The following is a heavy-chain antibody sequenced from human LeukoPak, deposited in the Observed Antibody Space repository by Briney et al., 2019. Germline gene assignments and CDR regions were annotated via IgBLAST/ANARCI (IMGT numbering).Heavy chain of an antibody. CDR1: GFTFSSYA. V-gene: IGHV3-23*01. CDR2: ISGSGGST. Sequence: PGGSLRLSCAASGFTFSSYAMSWVRQAPGKGLEWVSAISGSGGSTYYADSVKGRFTISRDNSKNTLYLQMNSLRAEDTAVYYCANDDPYYYDSSGYFFDYWGQGTLVTVSS. D-gene: IGHD3-22*01. CDR3: ANDDPYYYDSSGYFFDY. J-gene: IGHJ4*02.